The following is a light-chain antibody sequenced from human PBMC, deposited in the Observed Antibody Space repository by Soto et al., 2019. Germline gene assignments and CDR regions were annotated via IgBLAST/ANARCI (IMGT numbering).Light chain of an antibody. J-gene: IGLJ1*01. V-gene: IGLV2-14*01. Sequence: QSALTQPASVSGSPGQSITVSCTGTSSDVGGYNYVSWYQQHPGKAPKVMIYDVSXRPSGVXXXFXGSKSGNTASLTISGLQAEDEAXYYCNSYTSSSTLPYVFGTGTKLTVL. CDR1: SSDVGGYNY. CDR3: NSYTSSSTLPYV. CDR2: DVS.